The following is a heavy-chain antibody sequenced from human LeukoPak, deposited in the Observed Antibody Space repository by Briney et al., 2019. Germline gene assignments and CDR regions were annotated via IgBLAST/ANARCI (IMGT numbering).Heavy chain of an antibody. CDR3: ASNYGGNSDEDNWFDP. D-gene: IGHD4-23*01. V-gene: IGHV4-30-4*08. CDR1: GGSISSGDYY. J-gene: IGHJ5*02. CDR2: IYYSGST. Sequence: SETLSLTCTVSGGSISSGDYYWSWIRQPPGKGLEWIGYIYYSGSTYYNPSLKSRVTISVDTSKNQFSLKLSSVTAADTAVYYCASNYGGNSDEDNWFDPWGQGTLVTVSS.